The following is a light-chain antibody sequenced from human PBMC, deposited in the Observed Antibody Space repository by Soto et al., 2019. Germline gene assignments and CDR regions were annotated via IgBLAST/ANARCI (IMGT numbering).Light chain of an antibody. Sequence: QSVLTQSPSASASLGASVKLTCTLSSGHSSYAIAWHQQQPEKGPRYLMKVNSDGSHFKGDGIPDRFSGSSSGAERYLTISSLQSEDEADYYCQTWGTGIHWVFGGGTKVTVL. J-gene: IGLJ3*02. CDR1: SGHSSYA. CDR3: QTWGTGIHWV. V-gene: IGLV4-69*01. CDR2: VNSDGSH.